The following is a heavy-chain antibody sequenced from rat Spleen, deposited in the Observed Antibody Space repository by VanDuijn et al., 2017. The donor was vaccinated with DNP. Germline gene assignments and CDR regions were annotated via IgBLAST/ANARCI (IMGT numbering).Heavy chain of an antibody. D-gene: IGHD1-11*01. CDR3: AKGPNYGGWSDYFDY. V-gene: IGHV4-2*01. J-gene: IGHJ2*01. CDR1: GFNFNDYW. Sequence: EVKFVESGGGLVQPGRSLKLSCAASGFNFNDYWMGWVRQAPGKGLEWIGEINKDSSTIKYIPSLKDRVTISRDNAQTTLYLQMSKLGSEDTAIYYCAKGPNYGGWSDYFDYWGQGVMVTVSS. CDR2: INKDSSTI.